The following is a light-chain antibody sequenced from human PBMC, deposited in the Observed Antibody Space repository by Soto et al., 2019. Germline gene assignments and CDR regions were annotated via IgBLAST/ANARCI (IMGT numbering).Light chain of an antibody. CDR2: AAS. Sequence: DIQLTQSPSFLSASVGDRVTITCRASQGISSYLAWYQQKPGKAPKLLIYAASILQSGVPSRFSGSESGTEFTLTISSLQPDDFATYFCQQLYIYPLTFGPGTKVDFK. CDR1: QGISSY. V-gene: IGKV1-9*01. CDR3: QQLYIYPLT. J-gene: IGKJ3*01.